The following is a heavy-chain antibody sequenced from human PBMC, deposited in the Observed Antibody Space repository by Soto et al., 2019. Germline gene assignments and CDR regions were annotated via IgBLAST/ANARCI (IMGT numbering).Heavy chain of an antibody. CDR2: IWYDGSNK. J-gene: IGHJ6*02. CDR1: GFTFSSYG. Sequence: QVQLVESGGGVVQPGRSLRLSCAASGFTFSSYGMHWVRQAPGKGLEWVAVIWYDGSNKYYADSVKGRFTISRDNSKNTLYRQMNSLRAEDTAVYYCARDYGGYYYGMDVWGQGTTVTVSS. D-gene: IGHD4-17*01. V-gene: IGHV3-33*01. CDR3: ARDYGGYYYGMDV.